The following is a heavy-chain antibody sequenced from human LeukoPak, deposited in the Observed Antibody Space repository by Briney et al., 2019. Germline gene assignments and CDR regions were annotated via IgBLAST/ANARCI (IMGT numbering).Heavy chain of an antibody. CDR1: GFRFKSYW. D-gene: IGHD3-10*01. Sequence: GGSLRLSCGAWGFRFKSYWMSCVRQSPGKGVEWVANIKQDGSEEYCVDSVKGRFTISRDNAKNSLFLKMNSLRAEDTAVYYCARDTMVRGIMPIFDPWGQGTMVIVSS. CDR3: ARDTMVRGIMPIFDP. CDR2: IKQDGSEE. V-gene: IGHV3-7*03. J-gene: IGHJ5*02.